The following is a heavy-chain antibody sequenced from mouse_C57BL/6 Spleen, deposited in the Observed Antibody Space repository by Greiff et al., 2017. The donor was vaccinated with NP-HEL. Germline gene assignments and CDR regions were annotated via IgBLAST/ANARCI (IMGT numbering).Heavy chain of an antibody. CDR3: ARKVYYGSSWDYFDY. D-gene: IGHD1-1*01. CDR2: IYPGSGST. CDR1: GYTFTSYW. J-gene: IGHJ2*01. Sequence: VQLQQSGAELVKPGASVKMSCKASGYTFTSYWITWVKQRPGQGLEWIGDIYPGSGSTNYNEKFKSKATLTVDTSSSTAYMQLSSLTSEDSAVYYCARKVYYGSSWDYFDYWGQGTTLTVSS. V-gene: IGHV1-55*01.